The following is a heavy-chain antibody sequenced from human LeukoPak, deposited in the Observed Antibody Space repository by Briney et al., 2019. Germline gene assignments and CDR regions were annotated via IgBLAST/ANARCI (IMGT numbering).Heavy chain of an antibody. CDR1: GFTFSNYA. D-gene: IGHD3-10*01. CDR2: ISGSGGST. V-gene: IGHV3-23*01. CDR3: AKGDVLLWFGEST. J-gene: IGHJ1*01. Sequence: GGSLRLSCAASGFTFSNYAMSWVRQAPGKGLEWVSAISGSGGSTYYADSVKGRFTISRDNSKNTLYLQMNSLRAEDTAVYYCAKGDVLLWFGESTGGLGTLVTVSS.